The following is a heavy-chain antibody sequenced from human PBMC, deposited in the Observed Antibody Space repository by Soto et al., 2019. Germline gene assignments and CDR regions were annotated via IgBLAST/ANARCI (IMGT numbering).Heavy chain of an antibody. V-gene: IGHV4-31*03. J-gene: IGHJ4*02. Sequence: TLSLTSTVSGGKISSGGYYWNWIRQHPGKGLEWIGYIYYSGSTYYNPSLKSRITISVDTSKNQFSLKLTSVTAADMAVYYCARVPDYWGQGILVTVSS. D-gene: IGHD2-2*01. CDR3: ARVPDY. CDR2: IYYSGST. CDR1: GGKISSGGYY.